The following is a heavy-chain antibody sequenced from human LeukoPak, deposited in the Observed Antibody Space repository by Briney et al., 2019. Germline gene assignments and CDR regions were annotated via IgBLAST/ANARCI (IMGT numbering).Heavy chain of an antibody. CDR3: ARERQQLVSNNWFDP. V-gene: IGHV4-39*07. Sequence: NPSETLSLTCTVSGGSISSSSYYWGWIRQPPGKGLEWIGSIYYSGSTYYNPSLKSRVTISVDTSKNQFSLKLSSVTAADTAVYYCARERQQLVSNNWFDPWGQGTLVTVSS. D-gene: IGHD6-13*01. CDR1: GGSISSSSYY. CDR2: IYYSGST. J-gene: IGHJ5*02.